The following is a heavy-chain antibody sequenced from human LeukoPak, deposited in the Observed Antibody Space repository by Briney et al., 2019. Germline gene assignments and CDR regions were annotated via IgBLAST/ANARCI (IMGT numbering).Heavy chain of an antibody. CDR2: FDPEDGET. Sequence: ASVKVSCKVSGYTLTELSMHWVRQAPGKGLEWMGGFDPEDGETIYAQKFQGRVTMTEDTSTDTAYMELSSLRSEDTAVYYCATHPNWNDALGLWYFDLWGRGTLVTVSS. J-gene: IGHJ2*01. CDR1: GYTLTELS. D-gene: IGHD1-20*01. V-gene: IGHV1-24*01. CDR3: ATHPNWNDALGLWYFDL.